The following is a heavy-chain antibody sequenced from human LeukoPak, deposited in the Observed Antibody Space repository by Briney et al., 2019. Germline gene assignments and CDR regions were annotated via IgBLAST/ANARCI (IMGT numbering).Heavy chain of an antibody. CDR3: ARAGSGSYALPNY. D-gene: IGHD3-10*01. Sequence: ASVKVSCKASGYTFTGYYMHWVRQAPGQGLEWMGWINPNSGCTHSAQKFQGRVTMTRDTSIRTAYMELRRLRSDDTAVYSCARAGSGSYALPNYWGQGTLGTVSS. V-gene: IGHV1-2*02. J-gene: IGHJ4*02. CDR1: GYTFTGYY. CDR2: INPNSGCT.